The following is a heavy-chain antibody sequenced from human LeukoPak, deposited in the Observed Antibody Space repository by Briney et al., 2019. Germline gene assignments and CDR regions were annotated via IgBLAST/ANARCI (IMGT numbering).Heavy chain of an antibody. Sequence: PGGSLRLSCTASGFTFGDYAMSWVRQAPGKGLEWVGFIRGKAYGGTTEYAASVKGRFTISRDDSKSIAYLQMNSLKTEGTAVYYCTRDYFDWLSAGFWWGQGTLVTVSS. CDR2: IRGKAYGGTT. J-gene: IGHJ4*02. CDR1: GFTFGDYA. V-gene: IGHV3-49*04. CDR3: TRDYFDWLSAGFW. D-gene: IGHD3-9*01.